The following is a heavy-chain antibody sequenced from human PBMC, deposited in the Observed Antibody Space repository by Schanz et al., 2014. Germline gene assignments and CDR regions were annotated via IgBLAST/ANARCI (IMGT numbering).Heavy chain of an antibody. J-gene: IGHJ4*02. CDR3: AKNQYDDVDLSSFYFDF. D-gene: IGHD3-10*02. CDR1: GFTFTNYA. V-gene: IGHV3-23*01. Sequence: EVQLLESGGGLVQPGGSLRLSCAASGFTFTNYAMSWVRQAPGKGLEWVSAISGSGGSTYYADSVKGRFTISRDNSKNTLYLQMNSLRPEDTAIYYCAKNQYDDVDLSSFYFDFWGQGTLVTVSS. CDR2: ISGSGGST.